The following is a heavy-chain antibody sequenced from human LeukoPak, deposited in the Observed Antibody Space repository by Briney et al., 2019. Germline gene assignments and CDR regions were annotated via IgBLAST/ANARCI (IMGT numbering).Heavy chain of an antibody. V-gene: IGHV4-39*07. CDR1: GGSISSSSYY. Sequence: PSETLSLTCTVSGGSISSSSYYWGWIRQPPGKGLEWIGSIYYSGSTYYNPSLKSRVTISVDTSKNQFSLKLSSVTAADTAVYYCARDPHYGSGSYYYWGQGTLVTVSS. CDR3: ARDPHYGSGSYYY. J-gene: IGHJ4*02. D-gene: IGHD3-10*01. CDR2: IYYSGST.